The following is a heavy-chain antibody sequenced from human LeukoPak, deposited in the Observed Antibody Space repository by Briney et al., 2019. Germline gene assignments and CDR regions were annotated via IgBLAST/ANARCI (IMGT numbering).Heavy chain of an antibody. J-gene: IGHJ3*02. CDR1: GFTFSSYG. D-gene: IGHD3-10*01. CDR3: AKDGMVRGVHDAFDI. V-gene: IGHV3-23*01. CDR2: ISGSGGST. Sequence: GGSLRLSCAASGFTFSSYGMSWVRQAPGKGLEWVSAISGSGGSTYYADSVKGRFTISRDNSKNTLYLQMNSLRAEDTAVYYCAKDGMVRGVHDAFDIWGQGTMVTVSS.